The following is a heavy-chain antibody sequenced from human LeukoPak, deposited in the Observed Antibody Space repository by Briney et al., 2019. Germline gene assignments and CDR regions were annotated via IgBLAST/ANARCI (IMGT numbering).Heavy chain of an antibody. J-gene: IGHJ4*02. Sequence: GGSLRLSCAASGFTFSSYSMNWVRQAPGKGLEWVSSISSSSSYIYYADSVKGRFTISRDNAKNSLYLQMNSLRAEDTDVYYCARTGSSSSSFGYWGQGTLVTVSS. CDR1: GFTFSSYS. CDR3: ARTGSSSSSFGY. CDR2: ISSSSSYI. D-gene: IGHD6-6*01. V-gene: IGHV3-21*01.